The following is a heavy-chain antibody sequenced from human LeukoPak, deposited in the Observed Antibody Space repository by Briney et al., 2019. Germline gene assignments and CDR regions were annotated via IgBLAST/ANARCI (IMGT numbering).Heavy chain of an antibody. CDR1: GFSISSGYH. Sequence: KPSETLSLTCAVSGFSISSGYHWGWIPQPPGKGLEWIASIYHSGDTYYNPSFKSRGTISVDTSINQFSLKLSSVTAADTAVYYCARQVSWSTSGGNWFDPWGQGTLVTVSS. D-gene: IGHD3-3*01. CDR3: ARQVSWSTSGGNWFDP. J-gene: IGHJ5*02. CDR2: IYHSGDT. V-gene: IGHV4-38-2*01.